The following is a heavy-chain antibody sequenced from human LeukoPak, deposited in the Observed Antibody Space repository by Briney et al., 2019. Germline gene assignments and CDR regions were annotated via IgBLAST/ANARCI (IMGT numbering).Heavy chain of an antibody. CDR3: AKGSDSGWYGAYFDY. CDR2: ITGGGGGT. J-gene: IGHJ4*02. D-gene: IGHD6-19*01. Sequence: GGSLRLSCAASGFTFSSYAMSGVRQAPGKGLGWVSAITGGGGGTYYADSVKGRFTISRDNSKNTLYLQMNSLRAEDTAVYYCAKGSDSGWYGAYFDYWGQGTLVTVSS. V-gene: IGHV3-23*01. CDR1: GFTFSSYA.